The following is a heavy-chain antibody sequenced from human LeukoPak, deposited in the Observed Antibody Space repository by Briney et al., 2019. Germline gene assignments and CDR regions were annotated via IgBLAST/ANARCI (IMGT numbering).Heavy chain of an antibody. CDR1: GFIFSSSA. CDR2: ISGTGGST. D-gene: IGHD3-10*01. V-gene: IGHV3-23*01. Sequence: GGSLRLSCAASGFIFSSSAMTWVRQAPGKGLEWVSAISGTGGSTVYADSVKGRLTISRDNSKNTLYLQMSSLRDEDTAIYYCTKGGRYAPLDYWGQGTLVTVSS. CDR3: TKGGRYAPLDY. J-gene: IGHJ4*02.